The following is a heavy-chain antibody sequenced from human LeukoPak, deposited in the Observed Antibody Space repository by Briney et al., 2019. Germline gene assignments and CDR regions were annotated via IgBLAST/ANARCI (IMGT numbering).Heavy chain of an antibody. CDR2: INHSGST. CDR1: GGSFSGYY. J-gene: IGHJ4*02. Sequence: SETLSLPCAVYGGSFSGYYWSWIRQPPGKGLEWIGEINHSGSTNYNPSLKSRVTISVDTSKNQFSLKLSSVTAADTAVYYCARYGDYAGPDYWGQGTLVTVSS. V-gene: IGHV4-34*01. CDR3: ARYGDYAGPDY. D-gene: IGHD4-17*01.